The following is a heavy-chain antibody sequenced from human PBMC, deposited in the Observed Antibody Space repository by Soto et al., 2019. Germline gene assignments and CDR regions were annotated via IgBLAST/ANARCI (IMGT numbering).Heavy chain of an antibody. V-gene: IGHV1-18*01. Sequence: ASVKVSCKTSGYTFSSYDINWVRQAPGKGLEWMGWVSGHTGHTNYAQKFQGRLTMTKDTSTTTAYMELRSLTSDDTAVHYCARQNQVGSNCFDPWGRGTLVTVSS. CDR3: ARQNQVGSNCFDP. J-gene: IGHJ5*02. CDR1: GYTFSSYD. D-gene: IGHD1-26*01. CDR2: VSGHTGHT.